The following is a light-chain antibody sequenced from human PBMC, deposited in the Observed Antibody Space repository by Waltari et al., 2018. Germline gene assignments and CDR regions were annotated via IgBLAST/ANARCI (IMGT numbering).Light chain of an antibody. CDR2: DVD. V-gene: IGLV2-14*03. CDR1: SSDVGGYNY. Sequence: QSALTQPASVSGSPGQSITISCTGTSSDVGGYNYVSWYQQHPGKAPKLLIYDVDYRPSGVSNRFSGSKTVNTASLTISGLQAVDEAVYYCASFTVNVVFGGGTKLTVL. J-gene: IGLJ2*01. CDR3: ASFTVNVV.